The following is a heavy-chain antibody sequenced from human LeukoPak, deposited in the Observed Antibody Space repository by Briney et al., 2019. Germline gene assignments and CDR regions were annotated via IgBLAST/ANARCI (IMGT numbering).Heavy chain of an antibody. CDR2: IFYSGST. CDR1: GGSISSHY. J-gene: IGHJ4*02. V-gene: IGHV4-59*08. Sequence: SETLSLTCTVSGGSISSHYWSWLRQPPGKGLEWIGNIFYSGSTEYNPSLKSRVTISVDTSKNQFSLNLRSVTAADTAVYFCGRRRYSSTSDYLDYWGQGSLVTVSS. CDR3: GRRRYSSTSDYLDY. D-gene: IGHD6-19*01.